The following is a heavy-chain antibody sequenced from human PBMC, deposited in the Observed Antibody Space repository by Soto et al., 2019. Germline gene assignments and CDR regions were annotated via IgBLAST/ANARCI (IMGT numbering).Heavy chain of an antibody. D-gene: IGHD6-19*01. CDR1: GYTFTSYG. CDR3: ARDPYSSGWWTQARASSFYYGMDF. V-gene: IGHV1-18*01. CDR2: ISAYNGNT. Sequence: ASVKVSCKASGYTFTSYGISWVRQAPGQGLEWMGWISAYNGNTNYAQKLQGRVTMTTDTSTSTAYMELRSLRSDDTAVYYCARDPYSSGWWTQARASSFYYGMDFWGQGTTVIVSS. J-gene: IGHJ6*02.